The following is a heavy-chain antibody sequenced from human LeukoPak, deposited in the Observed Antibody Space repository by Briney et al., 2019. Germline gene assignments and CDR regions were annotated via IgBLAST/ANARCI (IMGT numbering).Heavy chain of an antibody. CDR1: GYSISSGYY. D-gene: IGHD2-21*02. V-gene: IGHV4-38-2*02. Sequence: SETLSLTCTVSGYSISSGYYWSWIRQPPGKGLEWIGEINHSGSTNHNPSLKSRVTISVDTPKNQFSLKLSSVTAADTAVYYCARGQDDYYLDYWGQGTLVTVSS. CDR3: ARGQDDYYLDY. CDR2: INHSGST. J-gene: IGHJ4*02.